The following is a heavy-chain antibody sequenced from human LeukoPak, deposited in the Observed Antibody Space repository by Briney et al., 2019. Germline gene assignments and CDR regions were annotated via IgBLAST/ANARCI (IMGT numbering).Heavy chain of an antibody. Sequence: SVKVSCKASGGTFSSYAISWVRQAPGQGLEWMGGIIPIFGTANYAQKFQGRATITTDESTSTAYMELSSLRSEDTAVYYCARVELVNWKLTNWFDPWGQGTLVTVSS. J-gene: IGHJ5*02. CDR2: IIPIFGTA. CDR3: ARVELVNWKLTNWFDP. CDR1: GGTFSSYA. V-gene: IGHV1-69*05. D-gene: IGHD1-1*01.